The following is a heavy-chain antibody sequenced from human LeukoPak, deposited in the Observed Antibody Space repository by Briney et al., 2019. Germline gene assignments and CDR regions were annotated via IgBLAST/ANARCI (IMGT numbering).Heavy chain of an antibody. J-gene: IGHJ2*01. V-gene: IGHV4-59*01. CDR2: IYYSGST. Sequence: SETLSLTCTVSGGSISSYYWSWIRQPPGKGLEWIGYIYYSGSTNYNPSLKSRVTISVDTSKNQFSLKLSSVTAADTAVYYCARSGEDYGDYVGYFDLWGRGTLVTVSS. CDR1: GGSISSYY. CDR3: ARSGEDYGDYVGYFDL. D-gene: IGHD4-17*01.